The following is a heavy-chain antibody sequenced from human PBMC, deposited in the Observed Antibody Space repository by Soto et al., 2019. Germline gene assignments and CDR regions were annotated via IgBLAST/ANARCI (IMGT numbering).Heavy chain of an antibody. CDR3: AKDEGRDGYRPFDY. V-gene: IGHV3-30*18. Sequence: GGSLRLSCAASGFTFSCYGMHWVRKAPGKGQEWVAVISYDGSNKYYADSVKGRFTISRDTSKNTLYLQMNSLRSEDTAVYYCAKDEGRDGYRPFDYWGQGTLVTVSS. CDR2: ISYDGSNK. D-gene: IGHD5-12*01. J-gene: IGHJ4*02. CDR1: GFTFSCYG.